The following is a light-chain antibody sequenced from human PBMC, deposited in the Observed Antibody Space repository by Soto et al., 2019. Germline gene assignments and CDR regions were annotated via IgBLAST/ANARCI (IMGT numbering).Light chain of an antibody. CDR3: QQNFSIPIT. V-gene: IGKV1-5*01. J-gene: IGKJ5*01. CDR2: AAS. Sequence: DLQMTQSPSTLSASVGDRVTITCRASQSCRNSLAWYQQKPGKAPDLLIYAASSLKSGVPSRFSGSGSGTHFTLTITGLQPADFATYYCQQNFSIPITFGQGTRLEIK. CDR1: QSCRNS.